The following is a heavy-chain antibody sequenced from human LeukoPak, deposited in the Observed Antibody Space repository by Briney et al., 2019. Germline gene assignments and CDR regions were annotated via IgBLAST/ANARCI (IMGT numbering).Heavy chain of an antibody. CDR3: ARDRGFGGFFDY. J-gene: IGHJ4*02. Sequence: TGGSLRLSCAASGFSVSSNYMNWIRQAPGKGLEWVSVINRDGSIYYADSVKGRFTISRDNSKNTVYLQMNSLRAEDTAVYYCARDRGFGGFFDYWGQGTPVTVSS. CDR2: INRDGSI. CDR1: GFSVSSNY. D-gene: IGHD3-10*01. V-gene: IGHV3-53*01.